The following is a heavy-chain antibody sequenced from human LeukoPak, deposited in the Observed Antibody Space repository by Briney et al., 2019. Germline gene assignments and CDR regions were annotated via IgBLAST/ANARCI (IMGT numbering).Heavy chain of an antibody. J-gene: IGHJ5*01. CDR3: ARDLLWRNTYPYAFDS. Sequence: SETLSLTCTVSCGSISSYYWSCIRQPPGRGLEGMGYIYYSGSTNYNPSLKSRVTISVDTSKNQFSLRLSSVTAADPAVYYCARDLLWRNTYPYAFDSWGQGTLVTVSS. CDR1: CGSISSYY. CDR2: IYYSGST. D-gene: IGHD3-10*01. V-gene: IGHV4-59*01.